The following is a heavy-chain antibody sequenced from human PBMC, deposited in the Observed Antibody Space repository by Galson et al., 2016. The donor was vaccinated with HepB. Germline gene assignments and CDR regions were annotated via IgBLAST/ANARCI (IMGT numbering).Heavy chain of an antibody. J-gene: IGHJ4*02. CDR3: TRDASGWSAY. V-gene: IGHV3-23*01. CDR1: GFTFRNYA. D-gene: IGHD6-19*01. Sequence: SLRLSCAASGFTFRNYAMNWVRQAPGKGLEWVSAISGDATSTYYADSVKGRFTISRDNSKNTLYLQMNSLRAEDSAVYYCTRDASGWSAYWGQGTLVTVSS. CDR2: ISGDATST.